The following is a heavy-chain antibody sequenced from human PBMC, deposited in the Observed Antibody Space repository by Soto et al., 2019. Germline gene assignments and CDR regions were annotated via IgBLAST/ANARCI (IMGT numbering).Heavy chain of an antibody. D-gene: IGHD2-8*01. CDR3: AKDPRGVLMVYANYFDY. J-gene: IGHJ4*02. CDR1: GFTFSSYG. V-gene: IGHV3-30*18. Sequence: PGGSLRLSCAASGFTFSSYGMHWVRQAPGKGLEWVAVISYDGSNKYYADSVKGRFTISRDNSKNTLYLQMNSLRAEDTAVYYCAKDPRGVLMVYANYFDYWGQGTLVTVSS. CDR2: ISYDGSNK.